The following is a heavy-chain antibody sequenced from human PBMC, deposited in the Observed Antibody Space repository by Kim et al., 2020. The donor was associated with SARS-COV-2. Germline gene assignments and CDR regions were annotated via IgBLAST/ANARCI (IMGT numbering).Heavy chain of an antibody. CDR2: SN. CDR3: ARALSGTFDP. V-gene: IGHV6-1*01. J-gene: IGHJ5*02. Sequence: SNDYAVPVESRITINPATTKNQFSLQLNSVTPEDTAVYYCARALSGTFDPWGQGTLVTVSS. D-gene: IGHD1-26*01.